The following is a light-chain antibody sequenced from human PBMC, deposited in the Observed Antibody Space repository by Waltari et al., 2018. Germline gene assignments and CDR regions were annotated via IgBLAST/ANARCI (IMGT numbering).Light chain of an antibody. Sequence: SFVLTQPPSVSVARGQTARITCVANNIGRKNVHWYQQKSGQAPVLVVYDDSDRPSGIPERFSGSNSGNTATLTISRVEAGDEADFYCQVWDIDSDHPVFGTGTTVTVL. CDR3: QVWDIDSDHPV. CDR2: DDS. CDR1: NIGRKN. J-gene: IGLJ1*01. V-gene: IGLV3-21*02.